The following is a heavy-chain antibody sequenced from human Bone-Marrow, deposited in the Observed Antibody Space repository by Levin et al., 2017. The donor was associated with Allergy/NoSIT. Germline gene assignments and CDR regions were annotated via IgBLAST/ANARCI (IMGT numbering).Heavy chain of an antibody. J-gene: IGHJ4*02. CDR3: ARLQRGYSSEIDY. Sequence: SETLSLTCTVSGYSISSGYYWGWIRQPPGKGLEWIGNIYHSGSSYYDPSLKSRVAISVDASKNQFSLKLTSVTAADTAVYYCARLQRGYSSEIDYWGQGTLVTVAS. CDR1: GYSISSGYY. V-gene: IGHV4-38-2*02. CDR2: IYHSGSS. D-gene: IGHD5-18*01.